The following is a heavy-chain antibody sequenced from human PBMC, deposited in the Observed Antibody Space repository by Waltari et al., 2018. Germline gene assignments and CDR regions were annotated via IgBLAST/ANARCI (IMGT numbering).Heavy chain of an antibody. V-gene: IGHV4-61*09. CDR2: IYTSGST. Sequence: QVQLQESGPGLVKPSQTLSLTCTVSGGSISSGSYYWRWIRQPAGKGLEWIGYIYTSGSTNYNPSLKSRVTISVDTSKNQFSLKLSSVTAADTAVYYCARDRDWNYAYYGMDVWGQGTTVTVSS. D-gene: IGHD1-7*01. CDR3: ARDRDWNYAYYGMDV. J-gene: IGHJ6*02. CDR1: GGSISSGSYY.